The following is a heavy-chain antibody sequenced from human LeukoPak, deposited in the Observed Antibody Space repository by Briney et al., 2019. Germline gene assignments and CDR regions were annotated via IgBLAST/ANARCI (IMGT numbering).Heavy chain of an antibody. CDR2: ISGSGGRT. CDR3: AKDRRIGAYYFDY. J-gene: IGHJ4*02. CDR1: GFTFSNCS. D-gene: IGHD2/OR15-2a*01. Sequence: GGSLRLSCAPSGFTFSNCSMSWVRQAPGEGREWVSAISGSGGRTYYADSVKGRFTISRDNSKNTLYLQMNSLRAEDTDVYYCAKDRRIGAYYFDYWGQGTLVTVSS. V-gene: IGHV3-23*01.